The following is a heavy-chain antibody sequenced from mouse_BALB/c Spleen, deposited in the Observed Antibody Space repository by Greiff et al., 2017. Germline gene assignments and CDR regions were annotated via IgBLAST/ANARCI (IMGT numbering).Heavy chain of an antibody. J-gene: IGHJ4*01. Sequence: EVKVVESGGGLVQPGGSMKLSCVASGFTFSNYWMNWVRQSPEKGLEWVAEIRLKSNNYATHYAESVKGRFTISRDDSKSSVYLQMNNLRAEDTGIYYCTRPGPYYAMDYWGQGTSVTVSS. CDR1: GFTFSNYW. CDR3: TRPGPYYAMDY. V-gene: IGHV6-6*02. CDR2: IRLKSNNYAT.